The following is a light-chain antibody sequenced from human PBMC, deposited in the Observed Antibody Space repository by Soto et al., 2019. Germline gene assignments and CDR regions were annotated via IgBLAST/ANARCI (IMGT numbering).Light chain of an antibody. Sequence: DIQLTQSPSLLSASVGDRVTITCRASQGISSYLAWYQQKPGKAPKLLISTASTLQSGVPSRFNGSGSGTDFTLTISSLQPDDFASYYCQQYSTYWTFGQGTKVDIK. CDR3: QQYSTYWT. CDR2: TAS. J-gene: IGKJ1*01. CDR1: QGISSY. V-gene: IGKV1-9*01.